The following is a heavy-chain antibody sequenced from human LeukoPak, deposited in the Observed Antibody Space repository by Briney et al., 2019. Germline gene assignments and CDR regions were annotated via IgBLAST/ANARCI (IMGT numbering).Heavy chain of an antibody. CDR2: IYYSGST. J-gene: IGHJ6*03. V-gene: IGHV4-39*01. CDR1: GGSISSSSYY. CDR3: ARLVSRGWLDYYYYYMDV. Sequence: KSSETLSLTCTVSGGSISSSSYYWGWIRQPPGKGLEWIGSIYYSGSTYYNPSLKSRVTISVDTSKNQFSQKLSSVTAADTAVYYCARLVSRGWLDYYYYYMDVWGKGTTVTVSS. D-gene: IGHD6-19*01.